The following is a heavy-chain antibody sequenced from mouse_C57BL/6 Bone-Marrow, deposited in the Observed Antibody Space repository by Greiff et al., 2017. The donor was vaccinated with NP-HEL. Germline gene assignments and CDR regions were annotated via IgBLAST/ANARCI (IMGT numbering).Heavy chain of an antibody. V-gene: IGHV3-8*01. J-gene: IGHJ1*03. CDR2: ISYSGST. Sequence: EVKLVESGPGLAKPSQTLSLTCSVTGYSITSDYWNWIRKFPGNKLEYMGYISYSGSTYYNPSLKSRISITRDTSKNQYYLQLNSVTTEDTATYYCAREAYYSNFDWYFDVWGTGTTVTVSS. CDR1: GYSITSDY. CDR3: AREAYYSNFDWYFDV. D-gene: IGHD2-5*01.